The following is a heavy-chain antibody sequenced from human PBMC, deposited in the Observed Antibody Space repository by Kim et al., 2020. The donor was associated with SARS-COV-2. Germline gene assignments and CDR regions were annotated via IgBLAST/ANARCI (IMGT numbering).Heavy chain of an antibody. J-gene: IGHJ1*01. V-gene: IGHV4-59*13. CDR3: SCWSYSGKAGLVL. D-gene: IGHD1-26*01. Sequence: SETLSLTCTVSGASISSYYWVWVRQRPGTGLEWMWIGFKSCSSSSNPSLTSQIPISADTSTPQYYLHLSSVTVAATAVYYCSCWSYSGKAGLVLGGQ. CDR1: GASISSYY. CDR2: GFKSCSS.